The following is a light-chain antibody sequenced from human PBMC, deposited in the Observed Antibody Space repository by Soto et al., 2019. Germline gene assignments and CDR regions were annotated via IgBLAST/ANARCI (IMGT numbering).Light chain of an antibody. CDR3: QQYNDYST. V-gene: IGKV1-5*03. CDR1: QSISSR. CDR2: KAS. J-gene: IGKJ1*01. Sequence: DIQMTQSPSTLSASVGDRVTITCRASQSISSRLAWYQQKPGKAPKLLIYKASTLKSGVPSRFSGSGSGTDFTLTISSLQPEDFVTYYCQQYNDYSTFGQGTKVDI.